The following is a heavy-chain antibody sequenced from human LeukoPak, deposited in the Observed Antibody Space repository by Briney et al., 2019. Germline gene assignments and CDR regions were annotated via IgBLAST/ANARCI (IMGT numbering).Heavy chain of an antibody. Sequence: SETLSLTCAVYGGSFSGYYWSWVRQPPGKGLEWIGEINHSGSNNYNPSLKSRVTISVDTSKNQFSLKLSSVTAADTAVYYCARAAQLWFFDYWGQGTLVTVSS. CDR2: INHSGSN. J-gene: IGHJ4*02. D-gene: IGHD5-18*01. CDR3: ARAAQLWFFDY. V-gene: IGHV4-34*01. CDR1: GGSFSGYY.